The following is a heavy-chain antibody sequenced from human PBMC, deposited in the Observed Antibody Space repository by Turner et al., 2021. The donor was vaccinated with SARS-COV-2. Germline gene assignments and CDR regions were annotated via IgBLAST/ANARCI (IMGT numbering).Heavy chain of an antibody. J-gene: IGHJ4*02. D-gene: IGHD3-22*01. CDR3: ARNSPKWYYYDSSGYYDY. Sequence: QPQLQESGPGLVKPSGTLSLTCTVSGGSIRSTSYFWGWLRQPPGKGLAWNGSIYYSGSTYYNPSRKSRVTISVDTSKNQFTLKLSSVTAADTAVYYCARNSPKWYYYDSSGYYDYWGQGTLVTVSS. CDR1: GGSIRSTSYF. CDR2: IYYSGST. V-gene: IGHV4-39*01.